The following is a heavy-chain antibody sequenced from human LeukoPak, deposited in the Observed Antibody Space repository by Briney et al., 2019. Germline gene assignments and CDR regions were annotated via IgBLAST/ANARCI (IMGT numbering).Heavy chain of an antibody. V-gene: IGHV4-61*02. CDR2: IYTSGST. J-gene: IGHJ4*02. Sequence: SQTLSLTCTVSGGSISSGNYYWSWIRQPAGKGLEWIGRIYTSGSTNYNPSLKSRVTMSVDTSKNQFSLKLSSVTAADTAVYYCARELRYFDWLSRFLGYFDYWGQGTLVTVSS. D-gene: IGHD3-9*01. CDR3: ARELRYFDWLSRFLGYFDY. CDR1: GGSISSGNYY.